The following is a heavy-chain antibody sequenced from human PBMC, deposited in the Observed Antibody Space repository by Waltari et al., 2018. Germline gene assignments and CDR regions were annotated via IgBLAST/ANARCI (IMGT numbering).Heavy chain of an antibody. CDR3: AKESSSSGYYPDAFDI. V-gene: IGHV3-23*01. Sequence: EVQLLESGGGLVQPGGSLRLSCAASGFTFSSYAMSWVRQAPGKGLAWVSAISGSGGSTYYADSVKGRFTISRDNSKNTLYLQMNSLRAEDTAVYYCAKESSSSGYYPDAFDIWGQGTMVTVSS. D-gene: IGHD3-22*01. J-gene: IGHJ3*02. CDR1: GFTFSSYA. CDR2: ISGSGGST.